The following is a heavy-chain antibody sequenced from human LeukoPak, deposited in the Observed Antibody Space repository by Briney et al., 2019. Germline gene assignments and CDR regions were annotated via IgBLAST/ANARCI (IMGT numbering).Heavy chain of an antibody. D-gene: IGHD3-10*01. CDR3: ARDQGDPMVRGVMDA. Sequence: GGSLRLSCAASGFTFSSYWMHWVRQAPGKGLVWVSRINTDGSSTSYADSVKGRFTISRDNAKNTLYLQMNSLRAEDTAVYYCARDQGDPMVRGVMDAWGQGTLVTVSS. CDR1: GFTFSSYW. J-gene: IGHJ5*02. V-gene: IGHV3-74*01. CDR2: INTDGSST.